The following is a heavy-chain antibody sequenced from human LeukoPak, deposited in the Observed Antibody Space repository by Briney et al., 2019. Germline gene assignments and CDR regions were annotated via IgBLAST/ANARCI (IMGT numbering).Heavy chain of an antibody. D-gene: IGHD3-22*01. CDR1: GFTFSSYS. CDR2: ISSSSSYI. V-gene: IGHV3-21*01. Sequence: GGSLRLSCVASGFTFSSYSMNWVRQAPGKGLEWVSSISSSSSYIYYADSVKGRFTISRDNAKNSLYLQMNSLRAEDTAVYYCARNPSPMIVVVPHYWGQGTLVTVSS. J-gene: IGHJ4*02. CDR3: ARNPSPMIVVVPHY.